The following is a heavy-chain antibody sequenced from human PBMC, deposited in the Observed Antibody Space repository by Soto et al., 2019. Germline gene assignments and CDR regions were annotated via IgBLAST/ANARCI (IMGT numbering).Heavy chain of an antibody. CDR2: IYYSGST. V-gene: IGHV4-39*01. Sequence: SETLSLTCTVSGGSISSSSYYWGWIRQPPGKGLEWIGSIYYSGSTYYNPSLKSRVTISVDTSKNQFSVKLSSVTAADTAVYYCASGIIAVAVTLDYWGQGTLVTV. D-gene: IGHD6-19*01. CDR1: GGSISSSSYY. CDR3: ASGIIAVAVTLDY. J-gene: IGHJ4*02.